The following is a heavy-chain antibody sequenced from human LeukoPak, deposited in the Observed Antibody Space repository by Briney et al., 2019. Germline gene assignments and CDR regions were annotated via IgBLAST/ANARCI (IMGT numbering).Heavy chain of an antibody. Sequence: SETLSLTCAVYGGSFSGYYWSWIRQPPGKGLEWIGEINHSGSTNYNPFLKSRVTISVDTSKNQFSLKLSSVTAADTAVYYCARRIGYCSSTSCFLAFDIWGQGTMVTVSS. CDR2: INHSGST. J-gene: IGHJ3*02. D-gene: IGHD2-2*01. CDR1: GGSFSGYY. CDR3: ARRIGYCSSTSCFLAFDI. V-gene: IGHV4-34*01.